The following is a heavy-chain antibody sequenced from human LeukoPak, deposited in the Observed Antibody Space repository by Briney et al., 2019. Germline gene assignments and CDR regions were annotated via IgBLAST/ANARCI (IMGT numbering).Heavy chain of an antibody. CDR3: ARGGSGWYGRVSPIDY. V-gene: IGHV4-34*01. J-gene: IGHJ4*02. CDR1: GGSFSGYY. D-gene: IGHD6-19*01. Sequence: SETLSLTCAVYGGSFSGYYWSWIRQPPGKGLEWIGEINHSGSTNYNPSLKSRVTISVDTSKNQFSLKLSSVTAADAAVYYCARGGSGWYGRVSPIDYWGQGTLVTVSS. CDR2: INHSGST.